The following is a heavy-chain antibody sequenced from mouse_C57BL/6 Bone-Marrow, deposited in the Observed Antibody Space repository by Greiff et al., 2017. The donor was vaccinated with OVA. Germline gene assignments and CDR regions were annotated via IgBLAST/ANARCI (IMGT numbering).Heavy chain of an antibody. CDR3: VREDYYGSSPPFDY. D-gene: IGHD1-1*01. Sequence: EVQRVESGGGLVQPKGSLKLSCAASGFTFNTYAMHWVRQAPGKGLEWVARIRSKSSNYATYYADSVKDRFTISRDDSQSMLYLQMNNLKTEDTAMYYCVREDYYGSSPPFDYWGQGTTLTVSS. CDR1: GFTFNTYA. V-gene: IGHV10-3*01. CDR2: IRSKSSNYAT. J-gene: IGHJ2*01.